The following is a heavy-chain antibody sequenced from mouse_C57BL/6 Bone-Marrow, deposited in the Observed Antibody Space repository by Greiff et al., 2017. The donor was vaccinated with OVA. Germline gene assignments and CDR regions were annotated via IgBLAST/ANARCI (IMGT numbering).Heavy chain of an antibody. CDR2: LYPGSGRT. CDR1: GYTFTSYW. D-gene: IGHD1-1*01. V-gene: IGHV1-55*01. J-gene: IGHJ4*01. Sequence: QVQLQQPGAELVKPGASVKMSCKASGYTFTSYWITWVKQRPGQGLEWIGDLYPGSGRTNYNEQFKSKATLTVDTSSSTAYMQLSSLTSEDSAVYYCARSGITTVEGDFAMDYWGQGTSVTVSS. CDR3: ARSGITTVEGDFAMDY.